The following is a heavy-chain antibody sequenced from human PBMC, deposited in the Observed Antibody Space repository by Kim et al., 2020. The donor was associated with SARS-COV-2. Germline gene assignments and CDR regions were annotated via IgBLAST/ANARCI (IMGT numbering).Heavy chain of an antibody. V-gene: IGHV3-21*01. CDR3: ARDHGSSGYPPRGVLYYFDY. CDR1: GFTFSSYS. D-gene: IGHD3-22*01. J-gene: IGHJ4*02. Sequence: GGSLRLSCAASGFTFSSYSMNWVRQAPGKGLEWVSSISSSSSYIYYADSVKGRFTISRDNAKNSLYLQMNSLRAEDTAVYYCARDHGSSGYPPRGVLYYFDYWGQGSLVTVSS. CDR2: ISSSSSYI.